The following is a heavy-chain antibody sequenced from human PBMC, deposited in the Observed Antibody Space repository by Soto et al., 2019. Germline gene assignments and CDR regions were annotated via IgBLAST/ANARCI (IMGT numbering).Heavy chain of an antibody. J-gene: IGHJ4*02. CDR1: GFPFSFYS. CDR3: ARDGKGAAYTHGPYYFDY. CDR2: ITSTSSAI. V-gene: IGHV3-48*02. D-gene: IGHD1-1*01. Sequence: PGGSLRLSCAASGFPFSFYSMNWVRQAPGKGLEWISYITSTSSAINNADYVRGRFTISRDNAMRSLFLHMNSLRDEDTAVYYCARDGKGAAYTHGPYYFDYWGQGALVTVSS.